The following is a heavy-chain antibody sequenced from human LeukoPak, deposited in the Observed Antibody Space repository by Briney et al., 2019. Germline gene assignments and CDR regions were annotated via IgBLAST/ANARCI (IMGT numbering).Heavy chain of an antibody. CDR3: ARASVSSVLVEKYFDY. Sequence: ASVKVSCKASGYTFTSYGISWVRQAPGQGLEWMGWISAYNGNTNYAQKLQGRVTMTTDTSTSTAYMELRSLRSDDTAVYYCARASVSSVLVEKYFDYWGQGTLVTVSS. J-gene: IGHJ4*02. CDR1: GYTFTSYG. CDR2: ISAYNGNT. V-gene: IGHV1-18*01. D-gene: IGHD2-8*02.